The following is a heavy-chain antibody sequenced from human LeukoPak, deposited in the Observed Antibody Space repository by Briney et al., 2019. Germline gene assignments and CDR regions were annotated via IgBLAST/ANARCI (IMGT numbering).Heavy chain of an antibody. J-gene: IGHJ4*02. CDR2: INAGNGNT. CDR1: GYTFTSYA. Sequence: ASVKVSCKASGYTFTSYAMHWVRQAPGQRLEWMGWINAGNGNTKYSQKFQGRVTITRDTSASTAYMELSSLRSEDTAVYYCARALFIAAAPPVDYWGQGTLVTVSS. V-gene: IGHV1-3*01. D-gene: IGHD6-13*01. CDR3: ARALFIAAAPPVDY.